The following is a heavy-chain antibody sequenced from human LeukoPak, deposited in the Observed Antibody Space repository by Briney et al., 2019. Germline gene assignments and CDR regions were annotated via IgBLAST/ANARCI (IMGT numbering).Heavy chain of an antibody. J-gene: IGHJ4*02. V-gene: IGHV3-53*01. Sequence: GGSLGLSCAASRFTVSSNYMSWVRQAPGKGLEWGSIIYSGGRKYYADSVKGRFTISRDNSKNTLYLQMNSLRAEDTAVYYCAREPRTSTVTTIGYWGQGTLVTVSS. CDR3: AREPRTSTVTTIGY. CDR2: IYSGGRK. CDR1: RFTVSSNY. D-gene: IGHD4-17*01.